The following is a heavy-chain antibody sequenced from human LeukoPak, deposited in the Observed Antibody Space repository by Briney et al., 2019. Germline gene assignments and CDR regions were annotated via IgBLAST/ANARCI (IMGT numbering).Heavy chain of an antibody. CDR1: GFTFSSYW. CDR2: IKQDGSEK. Sequence: PGGSLRLSCAASGFTFSSYWMSWVRQAPGKGLEWVANIKQDGSEKYYVDSVKGRFTISRDNAKNSLYLQMNSLRAEDTAVYYCARKRDQYYYYYMDVWGKGTTVTVSS. CDR3: ARKRDQYYYYYMDV. V-gene: IGHV3-7*01. J-gene: IGHJ6*03.